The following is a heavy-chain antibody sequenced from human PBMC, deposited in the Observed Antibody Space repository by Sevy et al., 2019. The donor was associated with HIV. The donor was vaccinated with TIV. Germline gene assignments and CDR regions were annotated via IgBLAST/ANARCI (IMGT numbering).Heavy chain of an antibody. J-gene: IGHJ6*02. D-gene: IGHD3-3*01. CDR2: ISSSGSTI. Sequence: GGSLRLSCAASGFTFSSYEMNWVRQAPGKGLEWVSYISSSGSTIYYTDSVKGRFTISRDKAKNSLYLQMNSLRAEDTAVYYCARDRGEIRFKYYGMDVWGQGTTVTVSS. CDR1: GFTFSSYE. V-gene: IGHV3-48*03. CDR3: ARDRGEIRFKYYGMDV.